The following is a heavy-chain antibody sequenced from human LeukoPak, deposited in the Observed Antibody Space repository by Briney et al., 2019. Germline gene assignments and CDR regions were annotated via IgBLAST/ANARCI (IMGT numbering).Heavy chain of an antibody. CDR2: ISGSGGST. CDR3: AKDEIYYDSSGYPPFDY. D-gene: IGHD3-22*01. CDR1: GFTFSSYA. J-gene: IGHJ4*02. Sequence: GGSLRLSCAASGFTFSSYAMSWVRQAPGKGLEGGSAISGSGGSTSYADSVKGRFPISRDNSTNTLYLQMNSLRAEDTAVYYCAKDEIYYDSSGYPPFDYWGQGTLVTVSS. V-gene: IGHV3-23*01.